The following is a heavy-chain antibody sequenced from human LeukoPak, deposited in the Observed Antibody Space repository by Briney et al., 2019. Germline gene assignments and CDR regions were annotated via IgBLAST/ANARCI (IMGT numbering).Heavy chain of an antibody. D-gene: IGHD3-9*01. Sequence: PGGSLRLSCAASGFTFSNAWMSWVRQAPGKGLEWVGRIKSKTDGGTTDYAAPVKGRFTISRDDSKNTLYLQMNSLKTEDTAAYYCTTDRYYDILTGYSTFDYWGQGTLVTVSS. CDR1: GFTFSNAW. V-gene: IGHV3-15*01. CDR3: TTDRYYDILTGYSTFDY. CDR2: IKSKTDGGTT. J-gene: IGHJ4*02.